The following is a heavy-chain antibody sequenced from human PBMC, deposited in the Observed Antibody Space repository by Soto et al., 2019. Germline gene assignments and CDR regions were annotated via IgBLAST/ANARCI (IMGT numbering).Heavy chain of an antibody. V-gene: IGHV4-39*01. CDR1: GGSISSSSYY. CDR2: IYYSGST. Sequence: QLQLQESGPGLVKPSETLSLTCTVSGGSISSSSYYWGWIRQPPGKGLEGIGSIYYSGSTYYNPSLKSRVTIPVDTSKNQFSLKLSSVTAADTAVYYCARLTGTTTAFDIWGQGTMVTVSS. CDR3: ARLTGTTTAFDI. J-gene: IGHJ3*02. D-gene: IGHD1-1*01.